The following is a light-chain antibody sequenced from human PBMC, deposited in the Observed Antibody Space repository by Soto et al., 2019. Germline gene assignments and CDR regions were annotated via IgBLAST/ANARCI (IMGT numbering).Light chain of an antibody. Sequence: LRQPVSVSGSAGQWVTGICTRTSSYIGASNFVSWYQHLPGRAPKVIIFEASNRPSGVSDRFSGSKAGITASLTISGLQADDEGEYFCISYKTDDTFVFGTGTKVTV. J-gene: IGLJ1*01. CDR3: ISYKTDDTFV. V-gene: IGLV2-14*01. CDR1: SSYIGASNF. CDR2: EAS.